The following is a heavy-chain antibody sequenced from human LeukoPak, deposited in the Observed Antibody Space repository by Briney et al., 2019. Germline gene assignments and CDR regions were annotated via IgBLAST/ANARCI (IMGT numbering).Heavy chain of an antibody. CDR3: ARVLPEYSSRGRFDP. Sequence: SETLSLTCTVSGGSISSSSYYWGWIRQPPGKGLEWIGSIYYSGSTYYNPSLKSRVTISVDTSKNQFSLKLSSVTAADTAVYYCARVLPEYSSRGRFDPWGQGTLVTVSS. V-gene: IGHV4-39*07. J-gene: IGHJ5*02. CDR1: GGSISSSSYY. CDR2: IYYSGST. D-gene: IGHD6-6*01.